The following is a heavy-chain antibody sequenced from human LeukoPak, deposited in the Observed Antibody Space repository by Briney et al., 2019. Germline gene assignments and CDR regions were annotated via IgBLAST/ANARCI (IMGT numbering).Heavy chain of an antibody. CDR1: GYTFIHYY. CDR3: ARVYASPDH. D-gene: IGHD2-8*01. CDR2: INPNSGGT. Sequence: ASVKVSCKASGYTFIHYYMHWVRQAPGQGFEWMGWINPNSGGTKYAQKFQGRVTMTSDTSISIVYMELSSLRSDDTAVYYCARVYASPDHWGQGTLVTVSS. V-gene: IGHV1-2*02. J-gene: IGHJ4*02.